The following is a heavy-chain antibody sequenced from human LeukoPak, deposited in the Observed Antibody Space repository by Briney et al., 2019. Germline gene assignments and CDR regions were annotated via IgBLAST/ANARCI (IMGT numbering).Heavy chain of an antibody. V-gene: IGHV3-21*01. Sequence: GGSLRLSCVASGFTFSSYRMNWVRQAPGKGLEWVSSISSSIIYIYYADSVKGRFTISRDNAKNSLYLQMNSLRAEDTAVYYCARDVGAISNSDYWGQGTLVTVSS. D-gene: IGHD1-26*01. J-gene: IGHJ4*02. CDR3: ARDVGAISNSDY. CDR2: ISSSIIYI. CDR1: GFTFSSYR.